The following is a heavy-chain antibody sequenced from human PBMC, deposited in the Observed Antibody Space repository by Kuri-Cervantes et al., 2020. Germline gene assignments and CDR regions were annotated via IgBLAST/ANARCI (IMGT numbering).Heavy chain of an antibody. D-gene: IGHD6-13*01. CDR3: ARGVTTGYSSSWYQAHYYNYMDV. CDR1: GGSISSYY. V-gene: IGHV4-59*01. Sequence: SETLSLTCTVSGGSISSYYWSWIRQPPGKGLEWIGYIYYSGSTNYNPSLKSRVTISVDTSKNQFSLKLSSVTAADTAVYYCARGVTTGYSSSWYQAHYYNYMDVWGKGTTVTVSS. CDR2: IYYSGST. J-gene: IGHJ6*03.